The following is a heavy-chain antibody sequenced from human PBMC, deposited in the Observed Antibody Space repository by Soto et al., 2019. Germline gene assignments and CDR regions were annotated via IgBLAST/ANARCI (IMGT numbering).Heavy chain of an antibody. J-gene: IGHJ5*02. CDR2: MNPNSGNT. V-gene: IGHV1-8*01. CDR1: GYTFTSYD. Sequence: QVQLVQSGAEVKKPGASVKVSCKASGYTFTSYDINCVRQATGQGLEWMGWMNPNSGNTGYAQKFQGRGTMTRNTSIGTGYMELSSPRAEDTAVYYCARGVVVVVAAFIDWFDPWGQGTLVTVSS. D-gene: IGHD2-15*01. CDR3: ARGVVVVVAAFIDWFDP.